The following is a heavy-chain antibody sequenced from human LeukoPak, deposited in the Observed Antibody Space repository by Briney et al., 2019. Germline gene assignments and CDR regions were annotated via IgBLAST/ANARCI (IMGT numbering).Heavy chain of an antibody. Sequence: KPSETLSLTCAVYGGSFSGYYWSWIRQPPGKGLEWIGEINHSGSSNYNPSLKSRVTISVDTSKNQFSLKLSSVTAADTAVYYCARVPYSSTPHHYYYYGMDVWGQGTTVTVSS. V-gene: IGHV4-34*01. D-gene: IGHD6-13*01. CDR3: ARVPYSSTPHHYYYYGMDV. CDR2: INHSGSS. CDR1: GGSFSGYY. J-gene: IGHJ6*02.